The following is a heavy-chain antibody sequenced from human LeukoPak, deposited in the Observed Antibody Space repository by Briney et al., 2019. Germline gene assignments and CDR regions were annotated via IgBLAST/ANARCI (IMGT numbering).Heavy chain of an antibody. CDR1: GFTFSAYA. J-gene: IGHJ4*02. D-gene: IGHD6-13*01. CDR2: LIASGGDT. Sequence: PGGSLRLSCAASGFTFSAYAMSWVRQAPGKGLEWVSTLIASGGDTYYADSVKGRFIISRGTSKNTLYLQMNSLRAEDTAVYYCAKAWAAAGTFDSWGQGTLVTVSS. CDR3: AKAWAAAGTFDS. V-gene: IGHV3-23*01.